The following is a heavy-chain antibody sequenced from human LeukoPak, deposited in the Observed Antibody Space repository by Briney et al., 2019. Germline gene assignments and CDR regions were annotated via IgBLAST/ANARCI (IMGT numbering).Heavy chain of an antibody. CDR2: ISGSGGST. CDR3: AKLGRGSSWFQVFDY. Sequence: GGSLRLSCAASGFTFSSYAMSWVRQAPGKGLEWVSAISGSGGSTYYADSVKGRFTISRDNSKNTLYLQMNSLRAEDTAVYYCAKLGRGSSWFQVFDYWGQGTLVTVSS. V-gene: IGHV3-23*01. J-gene: IGHJ4*02. CDR1: GFTFSSYA. D-gene: IGHD6-13*01.